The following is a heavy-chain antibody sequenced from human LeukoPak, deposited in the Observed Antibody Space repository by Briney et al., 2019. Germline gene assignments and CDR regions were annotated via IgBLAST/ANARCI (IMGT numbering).Heavy chain of an antibody. CDR2: ISSSSSYI. Sequence: GSLIFSCAASGFTFSRYTMNWVRQAPGKGRGWVSSISSSSSYIYYADSVKGRFTISRDNAQNSLYLQMNSLRAEDTAVYYCARVGTPMVTIVAPYYMDVWGKGTTVTVSS. CDR1: GFTFSRYT. CDR3: ARVGTPMVTIVAPYYMDV. V-gene: IGHV3-21*01. J-gene: IGHJ6*03. D-gene: IGHD5-18*01.